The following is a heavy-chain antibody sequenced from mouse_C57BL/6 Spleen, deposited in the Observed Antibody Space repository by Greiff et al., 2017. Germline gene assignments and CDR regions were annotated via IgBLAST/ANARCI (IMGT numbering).Heavy chain of an antibody. CDR1: GYTFTDYE. CDR3: TRKGLYYGSSYGYFDG. D-gene: IGHD1-1*01. J-gene: IGHJ1*03. Sequence: QVQLQQSGAELVRPGASVTLSCKASGYTFTDYEMHWVKQTPVHGLEWIGAIDPETGGTAYNQKFKGKAILTADKSSSTAYMELRSLTSEDSAVYYWTRKGLYYGSSYGYFDGWGTGTTVTVSS. CDR2: IDPETGGT. V-gene: IGHV1-15*01.